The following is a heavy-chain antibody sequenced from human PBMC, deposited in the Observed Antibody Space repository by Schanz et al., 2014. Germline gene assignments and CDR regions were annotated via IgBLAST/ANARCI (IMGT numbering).Heavy chain of an antibody. Sequence: EVQLLESGGGLVQPGGSLRLSCASSGFSFTTYAMSWVRQAPGKGLEWVSSISSGGGSTYYADSVKGRFTISRDNSKNTLYLQMKSLRTEDTTVYYCARVKYCTITENDRTEAEDIYYMDVWGKGTTVTVSS. V-gene: IGHV3-23*01. CDR3: ARVKYCTITENDRTEAEDIYYMDV. CDR1: GFSFTTYA. D-gene: IGHD2-8*01. CDR2: ISSGGGST. J-gene: IGHJ6*03.